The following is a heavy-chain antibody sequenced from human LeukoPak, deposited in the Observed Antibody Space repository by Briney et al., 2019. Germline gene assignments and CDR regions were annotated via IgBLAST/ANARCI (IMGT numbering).Heavy chain of an antibody. CDR2: IGASGAST. J-gene: IGHJ3*02. V-gene: IGHV3-23*01. CDR3: ARDRVGGFDM. CDR1: GFTFSNYA. D-gene: IGHD1-26*01. Sequence: PGGSLRLSCAASGFTFSNYAMGWVRQAPGKRLEWVSVIGASGASTFYADSVKGRFTISRDNSRNTLSLQMNSLRAEDTAVYYCARDRVGGFDMWGQGTMVTVSS.